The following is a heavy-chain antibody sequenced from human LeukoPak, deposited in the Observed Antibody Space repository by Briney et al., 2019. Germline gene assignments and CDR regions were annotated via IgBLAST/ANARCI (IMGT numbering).Heavy chain of an antibody. D-gene: IGHD3-22*01. CDR3: AREGGDSSGYYHDS. V-gene: IGHV4-39*07. CDR1: GGSISSSSYY. J-gene: IGHJ4*02. Sequence: SETLSLTCTVSGGSISSSSYYWGWIRQPPGKGLEWIGSIYYSGSTYYNPSLKSRVTISVDTSKNQFSLKLSSVTAADTAVYFCAREGGDSSGYYHDSWGQGTLVTVSS. CDR2: IYYSGST.